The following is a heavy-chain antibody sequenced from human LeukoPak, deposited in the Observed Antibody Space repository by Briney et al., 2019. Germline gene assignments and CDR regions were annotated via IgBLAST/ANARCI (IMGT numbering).Heavy chain of an antibody. D-gene: IGHD2-2*01. CDR1: GGSFRSYG. J-gene: IGHJ6*02. Sequence: GASAKDSCKASGGSFRSYGLNWVRQAPGQGLEWMGGFIPILGTAKYTQNLQGRVTITADESTSTAYMELSSLRYEDTAVYYCARGLYCSSSTSCYDYGMDVWGQGTTVTVSS. V-gene: IGHV1-69*13. CDR3: ARGLYCSSSTSCYDYGMDV. CDR2: FIPILGTA.